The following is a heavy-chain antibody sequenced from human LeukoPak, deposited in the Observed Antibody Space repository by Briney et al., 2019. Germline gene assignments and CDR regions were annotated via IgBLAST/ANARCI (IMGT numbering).Heavy chain of an antibody. Sequence: PDGSLRLSCVASGFSFSDYYMSWIRQAPGKGLEWVSAISGSGGNTYYADSVKGRFTISRDNAKNSLYLQMNSLRAEDTAVYYCARDILTGYYTHGYMDVWGKGTTVTVSS. J-gene: IGHJ6*03. CDR2: ISGSGGNT. CDR1: GFSFSDYY. CDR3: ARDILTGYYTHGYMDV. D-gene: IGHD3-9*01. V-gene: IGHV3-11*04.